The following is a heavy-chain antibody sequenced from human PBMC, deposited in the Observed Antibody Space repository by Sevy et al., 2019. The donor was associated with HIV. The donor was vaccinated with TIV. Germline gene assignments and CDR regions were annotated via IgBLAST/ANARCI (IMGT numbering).Heavy chain of an antibody. CDR1: GFMFSNHA. J-gene: IGHJ4*02. CDR2: LRGRSGVTT. D-gene: IGHD6-19*01. CDR3: AKDLLTVAGNFDY. Sequence: GGSLRLSCAASGFMFSNHAMSWVRRAPAKGLEWLSSLRGRSGVTTYYANSVNGRFTISRDNSQNTLFLQLSRLRAEDTAIYYSAKDLLTVAGNFDYWGQGTLVTVSS. V-gene: IGHV3-23*01.